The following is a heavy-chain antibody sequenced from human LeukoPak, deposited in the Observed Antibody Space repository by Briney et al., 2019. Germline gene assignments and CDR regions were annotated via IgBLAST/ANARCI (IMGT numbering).Heavy chain of an antibody. D-gene: IGHD3-9*01. Sequence: ASVKVSCKASGYTFTGYYIHWVRQAPGQGLEWMGWINPNSGDTNFAQKFQGRVTMTRDTSTSTVYMELSSLRSEDTAVYYCARESGNYDILTGYYTYYYGMDVWGQGTTVTVSS. V-gene: IGHV1-2*02. CDR1: GYTFTGYY. CDR3: ARESGNYDILTGYYTYYYGMDV. CDR2: INPNSGDT. J-gene: IGHJ6*02.